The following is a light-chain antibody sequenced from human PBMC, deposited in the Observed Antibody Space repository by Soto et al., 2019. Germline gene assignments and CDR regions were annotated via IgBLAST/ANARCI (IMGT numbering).Light chain of an antibody. J-gene: IGKJ1*01. CDR2: GAS. CDR3: QQYGSSPQT. V-gene: IGKV3-20*01. CDR1: QSFSSSY. Sequence: EIVLTQSPGTLSLSPGERATLSCRASQSFSSSYLAGYQQKPGQAPRLLIYGASSRATGIPDRFGGSGSGTDFSLTIRRLEPEDFAVYYCQQYGSSPQTFGQGTKVEIK.